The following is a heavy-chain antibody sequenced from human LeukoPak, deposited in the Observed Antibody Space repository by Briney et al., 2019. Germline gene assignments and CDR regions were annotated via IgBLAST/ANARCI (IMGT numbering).Heavy chain of an antibody. CDR1: GFTVSSNS. J-gene: IGHJ4*02. Sequence: GGSLSLSCAASGFTVSSNSMSWVRQAPGKGLEWVSVIYSSGSTFYADSVKGRFTISRDNSKNTLYLQMNSLRAEDTAVYYCARKHYYDSSGFFPPMDYWGQGTLVTVSS. D-gene: IGHD3-22*01. CDR3: ARKHYYDSSGFFPPMDY. CDR2: IYSSGST. V-gene: IGHV3-66*01.